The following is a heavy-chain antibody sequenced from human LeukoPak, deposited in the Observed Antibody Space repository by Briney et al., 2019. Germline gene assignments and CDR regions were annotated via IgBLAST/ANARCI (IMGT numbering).Heavy chain of an antibody. V-gene: IGHV3-7*01. D-gene: IGHD1-26*01. CDR1: GFSFSSQW. CDR3: ARDLLGWELHYFDY. CDR2: VNQGGTGK. J-gene: IGHJ4*02. Sequence: GGSLRLSCAASGFSFSSQWMSWVRQAPGKGLEWVAIVNQGGTGKYYVDSVKGRFTISRDNAENSLYLQMNSLRAEDTAVYYCARDLLGWELHYFDYWGQGTLVTVSS.